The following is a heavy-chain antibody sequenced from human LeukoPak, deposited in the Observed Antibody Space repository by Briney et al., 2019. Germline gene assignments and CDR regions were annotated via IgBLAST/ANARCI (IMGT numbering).Heavy chain of an antibody. CDR1: GASISRGHYY. D-gene: IGHD3-22*01. CDR2: INHSGST. Sequence: MASETLSLTCSVSGASISRGHYYWSWIRQPPGKGLEWIGEINHSGSTNYNPSLKSRVTVSVDTSKNQFSLKLSSVTAADTAVYYCARRVITMLVVVGMDVWGQGTTVTVSS. J-gene: IGHJ6*02. V-gene: IGHV4-34*01. CDR3: ARRVITMLVVVGMDV.